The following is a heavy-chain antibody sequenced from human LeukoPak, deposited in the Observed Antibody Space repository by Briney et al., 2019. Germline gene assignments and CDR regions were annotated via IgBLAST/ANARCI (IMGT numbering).Heavy chain of an antibody. CDR1: GFTFSNYW. D-gene: IGHD1-26*01. V-gene: IGHV3-74*01. CDR2: INSDGINT. J-gene: IGHJ4*02. CDR3: ARDIIVGATTGVDY. Sequence: GGSLRLSCAASGFTFSNYWMHWVRQAPGKGLVWVSRINSDGINTSYADSVKGRFTISRDNAKNSLYLQMNSLRAEDTAVYYCARDIIVGATTGVDYWGQGTLVTVSS.